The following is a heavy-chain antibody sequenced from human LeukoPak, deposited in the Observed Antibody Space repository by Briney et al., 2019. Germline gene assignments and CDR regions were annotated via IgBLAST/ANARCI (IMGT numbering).Heavy chain of an antibody. CDR2: ISYDGSDK. CDR1: AFTFNTYS. J-gene: IGHJ4*02. D-gene: IGHD2-15*01. Sequence: SGGSLRLSCEACAFTFNTYSMHWVRQAPGKGLDWVAVISYDGSDKYYAASVKGRFTISRDNSKDTVYLQMTGLSADDTAVYYCAGDRDLEGYCSGGRCFLDDWGQGTLVTVSS. CDR3: AGDRDLEGYCSGGRCFLDD. V-gene: IGHV3-30-3*01.